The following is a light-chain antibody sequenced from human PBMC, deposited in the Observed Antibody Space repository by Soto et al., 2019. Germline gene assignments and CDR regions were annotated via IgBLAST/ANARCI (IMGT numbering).Light chain of an antibody. CDR3: QQYKSYPWT. CDR2: DAS. CDR1: ESISSW. V-gene: IGKV1-5*01. J-gene: IGKJ1*01. Sequence: DIPMTHSPSTLSASVGDRVTITCRASESISSWLAWYQQKPGKAPKLLIYDASSLESGVPSRFSGSGSGTEFSLTISSLQPDDFASYYCQQYKSYPWTFGQGTKVDIK.